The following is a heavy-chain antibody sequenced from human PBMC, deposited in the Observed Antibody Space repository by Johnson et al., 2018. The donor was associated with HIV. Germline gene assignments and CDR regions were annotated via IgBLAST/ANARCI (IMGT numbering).Heavy chain of an antibody. CDR3: AKAHGFGEFMIAFDI. J-gene: IGHJ3*02. CDR2: IWYDGSNK. CDR1: GFTFSSYA. V-gene: IGHV3-30*04. D-gene: IGHD3-10*01. Sequence: QVQLVESGGGVVQPGRSLRLSCAASGFTFSSYAMHWVRQAPGKGLEWVAVIWYDGSNKYYADSVKGRFTISRDNSKNTLYLQMNSLRAEDTAVYYCAKAHGFGEFMIAFDIWGQGTMVTVSS.